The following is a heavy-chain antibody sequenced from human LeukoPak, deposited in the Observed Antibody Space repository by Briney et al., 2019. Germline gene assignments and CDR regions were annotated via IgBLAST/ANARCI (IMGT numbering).Heavy chain of an antibody. V-gene: IGHV1-2*02. CDR1: GYTFTGYY. CDR3: ARGDCSVNGCHGGNWFDP. D-gene: IGHD2-15*01. Sequence: ASVKVSCKASGYTFTGYYIHWVRQAPGQGLEWMGWISPNSGGTKCAQSFQGRVTMTRDTSSNTAHMELSRLRSDDTAVYYCARGDCSVNGCHGGNWFDPWGQGTLVTVSS. CDR2: ISPNSGGT. J-gene: IGHJ5*02.